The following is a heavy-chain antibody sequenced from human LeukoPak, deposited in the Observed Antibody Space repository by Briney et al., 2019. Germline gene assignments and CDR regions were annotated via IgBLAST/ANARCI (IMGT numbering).Heavy chain of an antibody. CDR1: GGSFSGYY. CDR2: INHSGST. CDR3: ARSTIFGVVIGGYYFDY. D-gene: IGHD3-3*01. Sequence: PSETLSLTCAVYGGSFSGYYWSWIRQPPGKGLEWIGEINHSGSTNYNPSLKSRVTISVDTSKNQFSLKLSSVTAADTAVYYCARSTIFGVVIGGYYFDYWGQGTLVTVSS. J-gene: IGHJ4*02. V-gene: IGHV4-34*01.